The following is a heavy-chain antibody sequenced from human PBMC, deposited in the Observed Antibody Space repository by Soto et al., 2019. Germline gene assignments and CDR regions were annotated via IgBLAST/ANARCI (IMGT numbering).Heavy chain of an antibody. V-gene: IGHV4-34*01. Sequence: LSLTCAVYGGSFSGYYWSWIRQPPGKGLEWIGEINHSGSTNYNPSLKSRVTISVDTSENQFSLKLSSVTAADTAVYYCARSSGGMDVWGQGTTVTVSS. CDR3: ARSSGGMDV. CDR2: INHSGST. CDR1: GGSFSGYY. D-gene: IGHD3-10*01. J-gene: IGHJ6*02.